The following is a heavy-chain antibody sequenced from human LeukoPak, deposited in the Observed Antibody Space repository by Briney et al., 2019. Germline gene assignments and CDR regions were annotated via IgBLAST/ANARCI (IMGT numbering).Heavy chain of an antibody. CDR1: GFSFSHYG. D-gene: IGHD6-19*01. CDR3: VSDADISGYPSYPDY. CDR2: IWNHGSKS. J-gene: IGHJ4*02. Sequence: PGGSLRLSCAASGFSFSHYGMHWVRQAPGKGLEWVAIIWNHGSKSQYADSVKGRFTVSRDNSKNMLSLQVNSLRVEDTAVYYCVSDADISGYPSYPDYWGQGILVTVSS. V-gene: IGHV3-33*03.